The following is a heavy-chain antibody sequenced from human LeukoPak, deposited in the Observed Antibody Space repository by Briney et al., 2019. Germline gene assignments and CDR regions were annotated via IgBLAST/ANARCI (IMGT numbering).Heavy chain of an antibody. J-gene: IGHJ3*02. Sequence: GGSLKLSCAASGFTFSGSAMHWVRQASGKGLEWVGRIRSKANSYATAYAASVRGMCTISGDDTKNMAYLQMNSLITEDAAVYYCTSRLYYDSLTGEPLDAFDIWGQGTMVTVSS. CDR2: IRSKANSYAT. D-gene: IGHD3-9*01. CDR1: GFTFSGSA. CDR3: TSRLYYDSLTGEPLDAFDI. V-gene: IGHV3-73*01.